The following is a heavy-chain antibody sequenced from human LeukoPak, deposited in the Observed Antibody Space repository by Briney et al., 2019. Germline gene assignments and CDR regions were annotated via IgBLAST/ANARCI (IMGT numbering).Heavy chain of an antibody. D-gene: IGHD2-15*01. Sequence: GASVKVSCKASGYTFTSYGISWVRQAPGQGLEWMGWISAYNGNTNYAQKLQGRVTMTTDTSTSTAYMELRSLRSDDTAVYYCARLYCSGGSCYSSYFDYWGQGTLVTVSS. CDR3: ARLYCSGGSCYSSYFDY. V-gene: IGHV1-18*01. CDR1: GYTFTSYG. CDR2: ISAYNGNT. J-gene: IGHJ4*02.